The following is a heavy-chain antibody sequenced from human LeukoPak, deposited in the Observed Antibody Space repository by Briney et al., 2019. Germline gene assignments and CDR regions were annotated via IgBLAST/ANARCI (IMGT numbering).Heavy chain of an antibody. CDR1: GYTFTSYY. D-gene: IGHD3-3*01. V-gene: IGHV1-46*01. CDR2: INPSGGST. CDR3: ARERGNDFWSGRVQTMDV. J-gene: IGHJ6*03. Sequence: GASVNVSFTASGYTFTSYYMHWVRQAPGQGVEWMGIINPSGGSTSYAQKFQGRVTMTRDMSTSTVYMELSSLRSEDTAVYYCARERGNDFWSGRVQTMDVWGKGTTVTVSS.